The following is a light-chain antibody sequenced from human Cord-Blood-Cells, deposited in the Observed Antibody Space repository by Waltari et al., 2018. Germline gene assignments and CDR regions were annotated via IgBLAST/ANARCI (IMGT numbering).Light chain of an antibody. CDR1: SSDVGGYNY. CDR2: EVS. CDR3: SSYAGSNNLV. V-gene: IGLV2-8*01. J-gene: IGLJ2*01. Sequence: QSALTQPPSASGSPGQSVPISCTGTSSDVGGYNYVSWYQQHPGKAPKLMIYEVSKRPSGVPDRFSGSKSGNMASLTVSGLQAEDEADYYCSSYAGSNNLVFGGGTKLTVL.